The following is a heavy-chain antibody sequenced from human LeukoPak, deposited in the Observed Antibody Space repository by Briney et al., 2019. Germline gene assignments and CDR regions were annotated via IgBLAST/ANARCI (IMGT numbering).Heavy chain of an antibody. CDR2: IYPGDSDT. CDR1: GYSFTSYW. J-gene: IGHJ6*02. D-gene: IGHD6-13*01. V-gene: IGHV5-51*01. CDR3: ARQYSSSWSAYYYYGMDV. Sequence: GESLKISCKGSGYSFTSYWIGWVRQMPGKGLEWMGIIYPGDSDTRYSPSFQGQVTISADKSISTAYLQWSSLKASDAAMYYCARQYSSSWSAYYYYGMDVWGQGTTVTVSS.